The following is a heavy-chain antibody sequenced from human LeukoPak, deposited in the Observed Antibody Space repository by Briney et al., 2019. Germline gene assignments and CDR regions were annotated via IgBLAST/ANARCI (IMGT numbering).Heavy chain of an antibody. CDR3: ASSPKSFTYYDFWSGHPAYYYYMDV. Sequence: ASVKLSCKASGYTFTSYGISWVRQAPGQGLEWMGWISAYNGNTNYAQKLQGRVTMTTDTSTSTAYMELRSLRSDDTAVYYCASSPKSFTYYDFWSGHPAYYYYMDVWGKGTTVTVSS. V-gene: IGHV1-18*01. J-gene: IGHJ6*03. D-gene: IGHD3-3*01. CDR2: ISAYNGNT. CDR1: GYTFTSYG.